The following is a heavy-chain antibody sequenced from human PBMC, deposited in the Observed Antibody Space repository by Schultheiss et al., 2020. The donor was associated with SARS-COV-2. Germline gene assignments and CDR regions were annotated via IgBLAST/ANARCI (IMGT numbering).Heavy chain of an antibody. CDR3: TTVPLVGATTKVKYDDY. D-gene: IGHD1-26*01. CDR2: IKSKTDGGTT. V-gene: IGHV3-15*01. CDR1: GFTFSNAW. J-gene: IGHJ4*02. Sequence: GGSLRLSCAASGFTFSNAWMSWVRQAPGKGLEWVGRIKSKTDGGTTDYAAPVKGIFTISRDDSKNTLYLQMNSLKTEDTAVYYCTTVPLVGATTKVKYDDYWGQGTLVTVSS.